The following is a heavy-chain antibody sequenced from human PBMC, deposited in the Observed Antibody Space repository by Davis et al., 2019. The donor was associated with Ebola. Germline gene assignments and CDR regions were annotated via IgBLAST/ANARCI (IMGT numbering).Heavy chain of an antibody. CDR2: IYYSGST. CDR3: ARVVPAAYYYYGMDV. D-gene: IGHD2-2*01. CDR1: GGSISSSSYY. J-gene: IGHJ6*02. V-gene: IGHV4-39*01. Sequence: GSLRLSCTVSGGSISSSSYYWGWIRQPPGKGLEWIGSIYYSGSTYYNPSLKSRVTISVDTSKNQFSLKLSSVTAADTAVYYCARVVPAAYYYYGMDVWGQGTTVTVSS.